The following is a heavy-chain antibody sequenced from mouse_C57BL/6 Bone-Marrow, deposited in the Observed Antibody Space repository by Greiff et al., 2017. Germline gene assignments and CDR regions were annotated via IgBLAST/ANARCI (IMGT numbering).Heavy chain of an antibody. CDR2: SRNKANDYTT. J-gene: IGHJ3*01. Sequence: EVKLVESGGGLVQSGRSLRLSCATSGFTFSDFYMEWVRQAPGKGLEWIAASRNKANDYTTEYSASVKGRFIVSRDTSQSILYLQMNALRAEDTAIYYCARDEGSLAWFAYWGQGTLVTVSA. CDR1: GFTFSDFY. V-gene: IGHV7-1*01. D-gene: IGHD1-1*02. CDR3: ARDEGSLAWFAY.